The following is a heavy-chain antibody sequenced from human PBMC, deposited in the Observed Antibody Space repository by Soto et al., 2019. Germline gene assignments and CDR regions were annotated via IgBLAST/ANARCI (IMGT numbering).Heavy chain of an antibody. V-gene: IGHV4-31*11. CDR3: ARDAPGAAPY. J-gene: IGHJ4*02. D-gene: IGHD6-13*01. Sequence: QVQLQESGPGLVKPSQTLSLTCAVSGGSMSSGDYYWNWIRQHPEKGLEWIGYINYRGSTFYNPSPQGRVTISVDTSKNQFSLKLTSVTAADTAMYYCARDAPGAAPYWGQGTLVTVSS. CDR1: GGSMSSGDYY. CDR2: INYRGST.